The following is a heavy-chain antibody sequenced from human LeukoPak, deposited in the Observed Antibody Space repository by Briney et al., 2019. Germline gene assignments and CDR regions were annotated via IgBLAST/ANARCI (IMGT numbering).Heavy chain of an antibody. Sequence: KPSETLSLTCTVSGGFISSSNYYWDWIRQPPGKGLEWIGSIYYSGNTYYNPSLKGRVTISVDTSKNQFSLKLTSVTAADTAVYYCARYPTTVVDEWFDPWGQGTLVTVSS. J-gene: IGHJ5*02. CDR1: GGFISSSNYY. CDR3: ARYPTTVVDEWFDP. V-gene: IGHV4-39*01. D-gene: IGHD4-23*01. CDR2: IYYSGNT.